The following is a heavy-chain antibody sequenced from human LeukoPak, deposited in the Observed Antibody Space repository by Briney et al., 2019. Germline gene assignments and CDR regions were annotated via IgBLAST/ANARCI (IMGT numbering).Heavy chain of an antibody. CDR3: ARGLGSSWYEHYYYYYGMDV. J-gene: IGHJ6*02. D-gene: IGHD6-13*01. CDR1: GYTFTSYD. V-gene: IGHV1-8*01. CDR2: MNPNSGNT. Sequence: GASVKVSCKASGYTFTSYDINWVRQATGQGLEWMGWMNPNSGNTGYAQKFQGRVTMTRNTSISTAYMELSSLRSEDTAVYYCARGLGSSWYEHYYYYYGMDVWGQGTTVTVSS.